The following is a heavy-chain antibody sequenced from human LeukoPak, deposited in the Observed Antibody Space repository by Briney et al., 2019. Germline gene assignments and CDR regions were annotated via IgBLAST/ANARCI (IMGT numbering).Heavy chain of an antibody. CDR3: SRDKITVSGVSFDI. J-gene: IGHJ3*02. CDR2: INPNTGGT. Sequence: ASVKVSCKASGYIFTDYYIHWIRQAPGQGLEWMGRINPNTGGTKYAQNFQGRVTMTRDTSISTAYMDLSGVRSDDTAVYYCSRDKITVSGVSFDIWGQGTMVTVSS. V-gene: IGHV1-2*06. D-gene: IGHD3-3*01. CDR1: GYIFTDYY.